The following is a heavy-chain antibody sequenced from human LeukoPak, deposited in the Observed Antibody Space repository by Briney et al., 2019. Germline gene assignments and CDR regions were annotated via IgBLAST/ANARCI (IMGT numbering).Heavy chain of an antibody. CDR3: ARDSGYDSSGYYPFDY. CDR1: GGTFSSYA. D-gene: IGHD3-22*01. Sequence: EASAKVSCKASGGTFSSYAISWVRQAPGQGLEWMGRIIPIFGIANYAQKFQGRVTITADKSTSTAYMELSSLRSEDTAVYYCARDSGYDSSGYYPFDYWGQGTLVTVSS. CDR2: IIPIFGIA. V-gene: IGHV1-69*04. J-gene: IGHJ4*02.